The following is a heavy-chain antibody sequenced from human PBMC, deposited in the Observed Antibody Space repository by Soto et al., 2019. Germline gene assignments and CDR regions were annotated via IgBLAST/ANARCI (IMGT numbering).Heavy chain of an antibody. CDR1: GGSISSSSYY. CDR3: ATTTRLERYDYVWGSHYYYYGMDV. D-gene: IGHD3-16*01. V-gene: IGHV4-39*01. CDR2: IYYSGST. J-gene: IGHJ6*02. Sequence: KTSETLSLTCTVSGGSISSSSYYWGWIRQPPGKGLEWIGSIYYSGSTYYNPSLKGRVTISVDASKNQFSLKLSSVTAADTAVYYCATTTRLERYDYVWGSHYYYYGMDVWGQGTTVTVSS.